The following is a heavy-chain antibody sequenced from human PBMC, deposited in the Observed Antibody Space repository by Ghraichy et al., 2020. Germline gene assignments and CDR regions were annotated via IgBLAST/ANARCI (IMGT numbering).Heavy chain of an antibody. CDR1: GFTFNGYW. CDR3: AREFCSGGRCFFGTGGAHFDG. D-gene: IGHD2-15*01. Sequence: GGSLRLSCAASGFTFNGYWMHWVRQAPGKGLVWMSRIKSDGSSATYTDSVKGRFTISRDNAKNTLYLQMNSLTAEDTGVYYCAREFCSGGRCFFGTGGAHFDGWGQRTLVTVSS. CDR2: IKSDGSSA. J-gene: IGHJ4*02. V-gene: IGHV3-74*01.